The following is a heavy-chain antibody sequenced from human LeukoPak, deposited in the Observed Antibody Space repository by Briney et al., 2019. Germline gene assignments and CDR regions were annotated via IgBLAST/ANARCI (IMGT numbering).Heavy chain of an antibody. CDR3: ARDPRDYGSGSYLEYFQH. CDR1: GFTFSSYG. CDR2: ISYDGSDK. J-gene: IGHJ1*01. D-gene: IGHD3-10*01. Sequence: PGRSLRLSCAASGFTFSSYGMHWVRQAPGKGLEWVAVISYDGSDKYYADSVKGRFTISRDNSKNTLFLHMNSLRPEDTAVYYCARDPRDYGSGSYLEYFQHWGQGTLVTVSS. V-gene: IGHV3-30*03.